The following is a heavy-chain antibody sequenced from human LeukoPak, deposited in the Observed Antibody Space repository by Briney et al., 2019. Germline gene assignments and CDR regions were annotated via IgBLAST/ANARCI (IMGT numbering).Heavy chain of an antibody. CDR2: ISDGGGDK. CDR3: AKDLVSNYFDRNYFDH. V-gene: IGHV3-30*18. D-gene: IGHD3-22*01. J-gene: IGHJ4*02. Sequence: GGSLRLSCAACGFIFSDYGMHWVRQVPGKALEWVALISDGGGDKSYARSVRRRFTISRDNSKNMLYLQMDSLRDEETDVYYCAKDLVSNYFDRNYFDHWGEGTLVTVSS. CDR1: GFIFSDYG.